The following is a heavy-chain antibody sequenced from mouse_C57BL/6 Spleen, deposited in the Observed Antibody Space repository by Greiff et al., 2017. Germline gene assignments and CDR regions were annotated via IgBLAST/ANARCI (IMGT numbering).Heavy chain of an antibody. D-gene: IGHD4-1*01. J-gene: IGHJ1*03. CDR2: VNPSTGGT. Sequence: VPLQQSGPELVQPGASVKISCKASGYSFTGYYMNWVKQSPEKSLEWIGEVNPSTGGTTYNQKFKAKATLTVDKSSSTAYMQLKSLTSEDTAVYYCASNPWYFDVWGTGTTVTVSS. V-gene: IGHV1-42*01. CDR1: GYSFTGYY. CDR3: ASNPWYFDV.